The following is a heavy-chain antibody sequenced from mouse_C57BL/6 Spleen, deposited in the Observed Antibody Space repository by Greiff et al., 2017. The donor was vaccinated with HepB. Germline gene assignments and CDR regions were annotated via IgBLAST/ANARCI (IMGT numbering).Heavy chain of an antibody. D-gene: IGHD1-1*01. CDR2: IRSKSNNYAT. J-gene: IGHJ3*01. V-gene: IGHV10-1*01. CDR1: GFSFNTYA. CDR3: VITTVVETPFAY. Sequence: EVQVVESGGGLVQPQGSLKLSCAASGFSFNTYAMNWVRQAPGKGLEWVARIRSKSNNYATYYADSVKDRFTISRDDSESMLYLQMNNLKTEDTAMYYCVITTVVETPFAYWGQGTLVTVSA.